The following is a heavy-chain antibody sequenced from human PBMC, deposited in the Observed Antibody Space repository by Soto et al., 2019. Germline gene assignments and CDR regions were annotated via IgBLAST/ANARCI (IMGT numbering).Heavy chain of an antibody. CDR2: INPSGGST. J-gene: IGHJ5*02. V-gene: IGHV1-46*01. Sequence: ASVKVSCKASGYTFSSYYMHWVRQAPGQGLEWMGIINPSGGSTSYAQKFQGRVTMTRDTSTSTVYMELSSLRSEDTAVYYCARDLYGSGNHPNWFDPWGQGTLVTVSS. CDR1: GYTFSSYY. D-gene: IGHD3-10*01. CDR3: ARDLYGSGNHPNWFDP.